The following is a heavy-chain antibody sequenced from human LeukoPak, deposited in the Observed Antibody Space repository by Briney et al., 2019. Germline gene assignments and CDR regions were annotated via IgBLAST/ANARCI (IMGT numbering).Heavy chain of an antibody. Sequence: SETLSLTCTVSGGSISSYYRSWIRQPPGKGLEWIGYIYYSGSTNYNPSLKSRVTISVDTSENQFSLKLSSVTAADTAVYYCARAGMGDGYYYYMDVRGKGTTVTVSS. V-gene: IGHV4-59*01. CDR3: ARAGMGDGYYYYMDV. J-gene: IGHJ6*03. D-gene: IGHD3-16*01. CDR2: IYYSGST. CDR1: GGSISSYY.